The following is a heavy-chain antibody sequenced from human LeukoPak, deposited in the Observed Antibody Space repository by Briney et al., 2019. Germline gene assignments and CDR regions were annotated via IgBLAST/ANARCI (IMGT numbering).Heavy chain of an antibody. CDR1: GYTFTSYG. CDR3: AREVWFGELSERTLDY. Sequence: ASVKVSCKASGYTFTSYGISWVQQAPGHRLEWMGWISAYNGNTNYAQKLQGRVTMTTDTSTSTAYMELRSLRSDDTAVYYCAREVWFGELSERTLDYWGQGTLVTVSS. J-gene: IGHJ4*02. CDR2: ISAYNGNT. V-gene: IGHV1-18*01. D-gene: IGHD3-10*01.